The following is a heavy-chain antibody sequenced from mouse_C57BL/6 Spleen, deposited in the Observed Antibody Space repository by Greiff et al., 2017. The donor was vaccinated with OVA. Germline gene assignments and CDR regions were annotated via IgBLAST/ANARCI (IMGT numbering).Heavy chain of an antibody. J-gene: IGHJ2*01. V-gene: IGHV1-69*01. CDR1: GYTFTSYW. D-gene: IGHD1-1*01. Sequence: VQLQQPGAELVMPGASVKLSCKASGYTFTSYWMHWVKQRPGQGLEWIGEIDPSDSYTNYNQKFKGKSTLTVDKSSSTAYMQLSSLTSEDSAVYYCARWDYWSSYNYFDYWGQGTTLTVSS. CDR3: ARWDYWSSYNYFDY. CDR2: IDPSDSYT.